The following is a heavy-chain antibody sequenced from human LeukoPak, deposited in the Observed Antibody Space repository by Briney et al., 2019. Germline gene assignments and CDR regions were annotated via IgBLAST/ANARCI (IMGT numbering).Heavy chain of an antibody. CDR3: ARQDNYYFDY. V-gene: IGHV4-39*01. D-gene: IGHD1-20*01. J-gene: IGHJ4*02. CDR1: GGSISSSTYY. Sequence: SETLSLTCTGPGGSISSSTYYWGWIRQPPGKGLEWIGSIYYSGTTYYNPSLKSRVTISVDMSKNQFSLKLSSVTAADTAVYYCARQDNYYFDYWGQGILVTVSS. CDR2: IYYSGTT.